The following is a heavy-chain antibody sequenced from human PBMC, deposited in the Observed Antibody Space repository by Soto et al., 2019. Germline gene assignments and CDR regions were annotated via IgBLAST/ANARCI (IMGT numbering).Heavy chain of an antibody. CDR1: GGSFSGYY. CDR2: INDSDST. CDR3: ARRLGYSYGLGAFDY. J-gene: IGHJ4*02. V-gene: IGHV4-34*01. Sequence: QVQLQQWGAGLLKPSETLSLTCAVYGGSFSGYYWSWIRQPPGKGREWIGEINDSDSTNYNPSLKRRVTMPEDTSKNQCSLQLGSVPAADTAVYYCARRLGYSYGLGAFDYWGQGTLVTVSS. D-gene: IGHD5-18*01.